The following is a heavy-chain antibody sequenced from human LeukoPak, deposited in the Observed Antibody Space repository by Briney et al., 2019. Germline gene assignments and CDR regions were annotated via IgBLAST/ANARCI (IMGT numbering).Heavy chain of an antibody. CDR3: AVSSGRGVMFDP. V-gene: IGHV1-58*02. CDR2: IVVGSGNT. D-gene: IGHD3-10*01. CDR1: GFTFTSSA. J-gene: IGHJ5*02. Sequence: ASVKVSCKASGFTFTSSAMQWVRQARGQRLEWIGWIVVGSGNTNYAQKFQERVTITRDMSTSTAYMELSSLRSEDTAVYYCAVSSGRGVMFDPWGQGTLVTVSS.